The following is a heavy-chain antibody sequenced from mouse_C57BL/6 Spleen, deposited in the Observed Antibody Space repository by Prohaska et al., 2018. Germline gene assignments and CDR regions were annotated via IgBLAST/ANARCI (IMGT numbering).Heavy chain of an antibody. CDR1: GYTFTDYY. V-gene: IGHV1-75*01. CDR3: ARAFGSSYVAWFAY. J-gene: IGHJ3*01. Sequence: QVQLQQSGPELVKPGASVKISCKASGYTFTDYYINWVKQRPGQGLERNGWIFPGSGSTYYNEKFKGKVTLTVDKSSSTAYMLLSSLTSEDSAVYFCARAFGSSYVAWFAYWGQGTLVTVSA. CDR2: IFPGSGST. D-gene: IGHD1-1*01.